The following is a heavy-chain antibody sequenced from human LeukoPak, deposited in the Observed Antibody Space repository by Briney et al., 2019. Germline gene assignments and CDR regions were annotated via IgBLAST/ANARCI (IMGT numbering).Heavy chain of an antibody. CDR3: ASGDYIGRFDY. V-gene: IGHV4-59*08. Sequence: SETLSLTCTVSGGSISSYYWNWIRQPPGKGLEWIGYIYYGGSTNYNPSLKSRLTISVDTSKNQFSLKLSSVTAADTAVYYCASGDYIGRFDYWGQGTLVTVSS. D-gene: IGHD4-17*01. CDR1: GGSISSYY. J-gene: IGHJ4*02. CDR2: IYYGGST.